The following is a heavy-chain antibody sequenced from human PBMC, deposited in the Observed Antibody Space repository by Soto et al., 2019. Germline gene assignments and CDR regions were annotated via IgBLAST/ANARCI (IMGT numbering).Heavy chain of an antibody. Sequence: GASVKVSCKASGYTFTSYGISWVRQAPGQGLEWMGWISAYNGNTNYAQKLQGRVTMTTDTSTSTAYMELRSLRSDDTAVYYCARVYRDLWFGPPNWFDPWGQGTLVTVSS. CDR3: ARVYRDLWFGPPNWFDP. J-gene: IGHJ5*02. V-gene: IGHV1-18*01. D-gene: IGHD3-10*01. CDR1: GYTFTSYG. CDR2: ISAYNGNT.